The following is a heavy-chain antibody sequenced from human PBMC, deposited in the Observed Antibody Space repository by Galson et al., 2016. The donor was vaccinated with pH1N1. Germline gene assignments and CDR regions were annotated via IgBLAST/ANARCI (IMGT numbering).Heavy chain of an antibody. CDR1: GDSVSRNSAA. V-gene: IGHV6-1*01. CDR2: TYYRSQWYN. J-gene: IGHJ4*02. CDR3: ARASLGDYVGNFEY. Sequence: CAISGDSVSRNSAAWNWIRQSPSRGLEWLGRTYYRSQWYNDYAVSVKSRITINPDTSKNQFSLQLNSVTPEDTAVYYRARASLGDYVGNFEYWGQGTLVTVSS. D-gene: IGHD4-17*01.